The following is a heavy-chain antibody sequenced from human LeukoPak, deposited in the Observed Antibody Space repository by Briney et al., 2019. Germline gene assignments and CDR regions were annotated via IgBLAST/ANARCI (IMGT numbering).Heavy chain of an antibody. Sequence: PPGGSLRLSCAASGFTFSSYAMSWVRQAPGKGLEWVSAISGSGGSTYYADSVKGRFTISRDNSKNTLYLQMNSLRAEDTAVYYCAKDHGRDYYGSGRYDYWGQGTLVTVSS. J-gene: IGHJ4*02. CDR3: AKDHGRDYYGSGRYDY. CDR1: GFTFSSYA. D-gene: IGHD3-10*01. V-gene: IGHV3-23*01. CDR2: ISGSGGST.